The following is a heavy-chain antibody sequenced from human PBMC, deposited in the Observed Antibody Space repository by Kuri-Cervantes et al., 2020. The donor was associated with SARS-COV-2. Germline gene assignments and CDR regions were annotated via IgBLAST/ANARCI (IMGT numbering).Heavy chain of an antibody. J-gene: IGHJ6*02. CDR3: ARGSSSWYALTIYYYYGMDV. CDR2: ISSSGSTI. V-gene: IGHV3-48*03. Sequence: GESLKISCAASGFTFSSYEMNWVRQAPGKGLEWVSYISSSGSTIYYADSVKGRFTISRDNAKNSLYLQMNSLRAEDTAAYYCARGSSSWYALTIYYYYGMDVWGQGTTVTVSS. CDR1: GFTFSSYE. D-gene: IGHD6-13*01.